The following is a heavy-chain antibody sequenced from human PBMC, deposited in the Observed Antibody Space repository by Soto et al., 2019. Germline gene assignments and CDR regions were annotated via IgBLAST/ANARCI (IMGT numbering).Heavy chain of an antibody. CDR2: ISYDGSNK. V-gene: IGHV3-30*03. Sequence: PGGSLRLSCAASGFTFSSYGMHWVRQAPGKGLEWVAVISYDGSNKYYADSVKGRFTISRDNSKNTLYPQMNSLRAEDTAVYYCAREGYPFCSGGSCYSGYFDYWGQGTLVTVSS. D-gene: IGHD2-15*01. J-gene: IGHJ4*03. CDR1: GFTFSSYG. CDR3: AREGYPFCSGGSCYSGYFDY.